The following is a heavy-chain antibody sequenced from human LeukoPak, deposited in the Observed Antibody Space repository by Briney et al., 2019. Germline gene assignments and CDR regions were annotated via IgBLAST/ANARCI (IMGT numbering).Heavy chain of an antibody. J-gene: IGHJ4*02. CDR2: ISWNSGSI. V-gene: IGHV3-9*03. D-gene: IGHD1-26*01. CDR1: GFTFDDYA. Sequence: PGGSLRLSCAASGFTFDDYAMHWVRQAPGKGLEWVSGISWNSGSIGYADSVKGRFTISRDNAKNSLYLQMNRLRAEDLALYYCAKESDKWELLRGAFDCWGQGTLVTVSS. CDR3: AKESDKWELLRGAFDC.